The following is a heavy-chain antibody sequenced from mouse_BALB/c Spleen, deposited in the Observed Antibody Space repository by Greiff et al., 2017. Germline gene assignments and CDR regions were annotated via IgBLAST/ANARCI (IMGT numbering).Heavy chain of an antibody. V-gene: IGHV2-9*02. CDR1: GFSLTSYG. CDR2: IWAGGST. J-gene: IGHJ3*01. D-gene: IGHD2-4*01. CDR3: ARFYYDYDAWFAY. Sequence: QVQLQQSGPGLVAPSQSLSITCTASGFSLTSYGVHWVRQPPGKGLEWLGVIWAGGSTTYYSALMSRLSIIKDNSKIQVFLKMNSLQTDDTAMYFCARFYYDYDAWFAYWGQGTLVTVPA.